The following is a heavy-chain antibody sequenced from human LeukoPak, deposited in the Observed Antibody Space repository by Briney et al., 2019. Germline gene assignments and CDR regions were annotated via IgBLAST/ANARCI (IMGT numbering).Heavy chain of an antibody. CDR3: ARDRVAAPGWFDT. Sequence: GGSLRLSCAASGFTFSSFWMSWVRQAPGKGLEWVANIKQDGSEKYYVGSVRGRFTISRDNANNSLYLQMNSLRGEDTGVYYCARDRVAAPGWFDTWGQGTLVTVSS. CDR1: GFTFSSFW. D-gene: IGHD3-10*01. J-gene: IGHJ5*02. V-gene: IGHV3-7*03. CDR2: IKQDGSEK.